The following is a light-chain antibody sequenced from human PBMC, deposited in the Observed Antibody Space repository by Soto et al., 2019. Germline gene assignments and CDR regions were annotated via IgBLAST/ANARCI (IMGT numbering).Light chain of an antibody. J-gene: IGKJ1*01. CDR3: QQYSRT. CDR2: GAS. V-gene: IGKV3-20*01. Sequence: DSVLTQSPGTLSLSPGERATLSCRASQTISSSSLTWYQQKPGQAPRLLIYGASNRATGIPDRFSGSVSGTDFTLTISRLEPEDFAMYYCQQYSRTFGQGTKLEI. CDR1: QTISSSS.